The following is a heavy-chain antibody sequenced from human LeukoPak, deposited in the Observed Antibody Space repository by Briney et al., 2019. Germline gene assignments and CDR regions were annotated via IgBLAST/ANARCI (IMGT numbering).Heavy chain of an antibody. CDR3: ARVRPNSYGGYVDY. D-gene: IGHD4/OR15-4a*01. J-gene: IGHJ4*02. Sequence: ASETLSLTCTVSGGSISSGDYYWSWIRQPPGKGLEWIGYIYYSGSTYYNPSLKSRVTISVDTSKNQFSLKLSSVTAADTAVYYCARVRPNSYGGYVDYWGQGTLVTVSS. CDR2: IYYSGST. CDR1: GGSISSGDYY. V-gene: IGHV4-30-4*08.